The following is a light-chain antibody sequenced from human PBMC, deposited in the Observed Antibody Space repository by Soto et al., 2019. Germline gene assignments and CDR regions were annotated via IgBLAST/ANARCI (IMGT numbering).Light chain of an antibody. CDR2: DAD. CDR3: HQYDGSPIT. Sequence: DTVLTQSPGTLSLSPGETATLTCSASHSVSSTFLAWYQQKPGQAPTLLIYDADTRATGIPDRFSGSGFGTHFTLTISSLEPEDFALYICHQYDGSPITFGQGTRLEI. V-gene: IGKV3-20*01. J-gene: IGKJ5*01. CDR1: HSVSSTF.